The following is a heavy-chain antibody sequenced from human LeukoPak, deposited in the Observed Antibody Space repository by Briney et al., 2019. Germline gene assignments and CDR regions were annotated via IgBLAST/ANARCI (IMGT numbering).Heavy chain of an antibody. J-gene: IGHJ4*02. V-gene: IGHV4-59*01. CDR3: ARGSHYYSSVYSY. CDR1: SGSLSYYY. CDR2: FYYSGRT. Sequence: SETLSLTCSVSSGSLSYYYWTWFRQSLGKGLEWIGYFYYSGRTNYIPSLKSLVNISVDPSKTKFSFGQSSVTAADTAIYYCARGSHYYSSVYSYWGQGTLVTVSS. D-gene: IGHD3-22*01.